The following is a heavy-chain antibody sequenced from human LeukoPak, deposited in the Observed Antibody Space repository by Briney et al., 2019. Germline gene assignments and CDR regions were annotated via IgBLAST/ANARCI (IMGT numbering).Heavy chain of an antibody. CDR2: IYSGGST. CDR3: ARVPSAPYGMGV. CDR1: GFTVSSNY. Sequence: HPGGSLRLSCAASGFTVSSNYMSWVRQAPGKGLEWVSVIYSGGSTYYADSVKGRFTISRDNSKNTLYLQMNSLRAEDTAAYYCARVPSAPYGMGVWGQGTTVTVSS. V-gene: IGHV3-53*01. J-gene: IGHJ6*02. D-gene: IGHD6-6*01.